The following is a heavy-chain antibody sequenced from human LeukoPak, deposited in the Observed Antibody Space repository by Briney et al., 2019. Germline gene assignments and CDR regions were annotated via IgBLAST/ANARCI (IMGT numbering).Heavy chain of an antibody. CDR3: ARVTGYMTEGYFDY. CDR2: IYYSGST. Sequence: PSETLSLTCTVSGGSINSYYWSWIRQPPGKGLEWIGYIYYSGSTNYNPSLKSRVTISVDTSKNQFSLRLSSVTAADTAVYYCARVTGYMTEGYFDYWGQGTLITVSS. D-gene: IGHD6-13*01. J-gene: IGHJ4*02. V-gene: IGHV4-59*01. CDR1: GGSINSYY.